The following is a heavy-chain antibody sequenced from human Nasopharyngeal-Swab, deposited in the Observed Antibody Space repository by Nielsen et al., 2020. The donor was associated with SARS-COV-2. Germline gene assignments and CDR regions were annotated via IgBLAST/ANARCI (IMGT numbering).Heavy chain of an antibody. J-gene: IGHJ4*02. CDR2: INTNTGNP. CDR3: ARGPGPIDYGGTDY. V-gene: IGHV7-4-1*02. CDR1: RYTFTSSA. D-gene: IGHD4-23*01. Sequence: SVKVSCKASRYTFTSSAMNWLRQAPGQGLEWMGWINTNTGNPTYAQGFTGRFVFSLDTSVSTAYLQISSLKAEDTAVYYCARGPGPIDYGGTDYWGQGTLVTVSS.